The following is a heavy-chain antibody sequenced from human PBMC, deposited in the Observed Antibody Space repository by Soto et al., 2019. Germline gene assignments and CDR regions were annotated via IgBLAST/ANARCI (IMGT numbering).Heavy chain of an antibody. V-gene: IGHV3-23*01. J-gene: IGHJ6*03. CDR3: AKGVGGEVVIFHDYYYYYMDV. CDR1: GFTFSSYA. D-gene: IGHD3-22*01. CDR2: ISGSGGST. Sequence: GGSLRLSCAASGFTFSSYAMSWVRQAPGKGLEWVSAISGSGGSTYYADSVKGRFTISRDNSKNTLYLQMNSLRAEDTAVYYCAKGVGGEVVIFHDYYYYYMDVWGKGTTVTVSS.